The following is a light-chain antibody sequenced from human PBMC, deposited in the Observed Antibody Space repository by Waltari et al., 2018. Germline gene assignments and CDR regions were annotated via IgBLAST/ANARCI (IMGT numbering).Light chain of an antibody. J-gene: IGLJ3*02. Sequence: QSVLTQPPSVSGAPGQRVTISCPGSGSNIGAGYDVHWYQPLPRAAPQLLIYGSTSRPLGVPDRFFGSTSGTSASLAITGLQAEDEADYYCQSYDTSLMTVVLGGGTKLTVL. V-gene: IGLV1-40*01. CDR1: GSNIGAGYD. CDR2: GST. CDR3: QSYDTSLMTVV.